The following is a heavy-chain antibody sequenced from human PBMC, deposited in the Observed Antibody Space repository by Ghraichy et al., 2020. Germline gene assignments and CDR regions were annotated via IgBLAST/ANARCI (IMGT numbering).Heavy chain of an antibody. Sequence: SQTLSLTCTVSGGSISSYYWSWIRQPPGKGLEWIGYIYYSGSTNYNPSLKSRVTISVDTSKNQFSLKLSSVTAADTAVYYCARGGRSKGSHPPIWYFDLWGRGTLVTVSS. CDR1: GGSISSYY. CDR2: IYYSGST. V-gene: IGHV4-59*01. J-gene: IGHJ2*01. CDR3: ARGGRSKGSHPPIWYFDL. D-gene: IGHD3-10*01.